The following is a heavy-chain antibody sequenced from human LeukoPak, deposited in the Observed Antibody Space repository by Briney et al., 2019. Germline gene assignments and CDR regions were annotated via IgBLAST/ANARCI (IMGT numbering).Heavy chain of an antibody. CDR3: ARDIRYYGSGRGGFLVDWYFDL. Sequence: ASVTVSCKASGYTFTSYAMNWVRQAPGQGLEWMGWINTNTGNPTYAQGFTGRFVFSLDTSVSTAYLQISSLKAEDTAVYYCARDIRYYGSGRGGFLVDWYFDLWGRGTLVTVSS. J-gene: IGHJ2*01. CDR1: GYTFTSYA. D-gene: IGHD3-10*01. V-gene: IGHV7-4-1*02. CDR2: INTNTGNP.